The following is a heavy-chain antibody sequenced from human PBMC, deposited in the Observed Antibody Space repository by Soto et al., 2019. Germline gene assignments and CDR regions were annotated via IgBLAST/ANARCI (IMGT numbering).Heavy chain of an antibody. CDR3: VSAVTATPDY. CDR2: IKTDGSKT. CDR1: GFPFTNYW. Sequence: EVYLEESGGGLAQPGESLRLSCLASGFPFTNYWMHWVRQAPGKGLEWVARIKTDGSKTSYAVSVKGRFTISRDNAKNTLHLHMNTLRVEDTAVYYFVSAVTATPDYWGQGTLVTVSS. J-gene: IGHJ4*02. V-gene: IGHV3-74*01. D-gene: IGHD2-21*02.